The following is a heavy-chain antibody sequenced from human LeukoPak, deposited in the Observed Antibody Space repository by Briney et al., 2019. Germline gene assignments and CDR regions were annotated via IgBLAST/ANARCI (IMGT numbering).Heavy chain of an antibody. CDR2: IYYSGST. CDR3: ARASRGVVVAATQARWFDP. D-gene: IGHD2-15*01. V-gene: IGHV4-31*02. CDR1: GGSISSSDYY. J-gene: IGHJ5*02. Sequence: SETLSLTCSVSGGSISSSDYYWGWIRQPPGKGLEWIGYIYYSGSTYYNPSLKSRVTISVDTSKNQFSLKLCSVTAADTAVYYCARASRGVVVAATQARWFDPWGQGTLVTVSS.